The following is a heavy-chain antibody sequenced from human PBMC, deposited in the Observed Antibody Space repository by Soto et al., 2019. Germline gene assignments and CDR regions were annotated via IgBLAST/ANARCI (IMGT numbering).Heavy chain of an antibody. CDR2: ISSGSMTI. J-gene: IGHJ3*02. D-gene: IGHD3-3*01. Sequence: EVQLVESGGGLVQPGGSLRLSCAASGFSFNSYSMNWVRQAPGKGLEWVSYISSGSMTIYYADSVKGRFTISREKPKNSLFLQMNSLGTEDTAVYYWARSAFGVVTQDAFDIWGQGTMGTGSS. V-gene: IGHV3-48*01. CDR1: GFSFNSYS. CDR3: ARSAFGVVTQDAFDI.